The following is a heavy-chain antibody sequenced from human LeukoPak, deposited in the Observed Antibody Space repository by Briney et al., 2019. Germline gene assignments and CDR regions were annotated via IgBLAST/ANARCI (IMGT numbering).Heavy chain of an antibody. J-gene: IGHJ4*02. V-gene: IGHV3-15*07. CDR2: IKSKADAETI. D-gene: IGHD1-20*01. CDR3: STLTSRGLSDS. Sequence: GGSLRLSCAASGFTFTNAWMNWVRQAPGKGLEWVGRIKSKADAETIDYAAAVKGRFTFSRDDSKNMLYLQMNSLKSEDTAVYYCSTLTSRGLSDSWGQGTLVTVSS. CDR1: GFTFTNAW.